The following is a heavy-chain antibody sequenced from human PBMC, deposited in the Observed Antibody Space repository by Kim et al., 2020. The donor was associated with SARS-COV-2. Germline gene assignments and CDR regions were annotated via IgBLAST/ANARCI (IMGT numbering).Heavy chain of an antibody. CDR3: ARGPVGSGYLRHIWYYYYGMDV. CDR1: GGSFSGYY. Sequence: SETLSLTCAVYGGSFSGYYWSWIRQPPGKGLEWIGEINHSGSTNYNPSLKSRVTISVDTSKNQFSLKLSSVTAADTAVYYCARGPVGSGYLRHIWYYYYGMDVWGQGTTVTVSS. D-gene: IGHD3-3*01. CDR2: INHSGST. J-gene: IGHJ6*02. V-gene: IGHV4-34*01.